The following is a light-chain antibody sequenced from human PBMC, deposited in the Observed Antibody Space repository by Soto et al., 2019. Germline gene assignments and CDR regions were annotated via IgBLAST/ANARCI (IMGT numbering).Light chain of an antibody. CDR3: QQYNNWLRDVT. Sequence: EIVMTQSPATLSVSPGERATLSCRASQSVSSNLAWYQQKPGQAPRLLIYGASTRATGIPARFSGSGSGTEFTLTISSPQSEDFAVYYCQQYNNWLRDVTFGPGTKVDIK. CDR2: GAS. V-gene: IGKV3-15*01. CDR1: QSVSSN. J-gene: IGKJ3*01.